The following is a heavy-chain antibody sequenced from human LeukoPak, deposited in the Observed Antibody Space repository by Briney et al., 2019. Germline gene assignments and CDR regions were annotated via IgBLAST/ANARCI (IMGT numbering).Heavy chain of an antibody. Sequence: ASVKVSCKVYGYTLTELSMHWVRQAPGKGLEWMGGFDPEDGETIYAQKFQGRVTMTEDTSTDTAYMELSSLRSEDTAVYYCATSIAARTYYYYYMDVWGKGTTVTVSS. J-gene: IGHJ6*03. D-gene: IGHD6-6*01. V-gene: IGHV1-24*01. CDR1: GYTLTELS. CDR2: FDPEDGET. CDR3: ATSIAARTYYYYYMDV.